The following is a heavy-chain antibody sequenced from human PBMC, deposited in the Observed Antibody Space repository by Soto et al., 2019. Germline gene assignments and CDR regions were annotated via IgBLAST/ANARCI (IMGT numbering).Heavy chain of an antibody. CDR3: AKDKTTVTTSYWFDP. V-gene: IGHV3-30*18. CDR1: GFTFSTYG. Sequence: GGPLRLSCAASGFTFSTYGMHWIRQAPGKGLEWVAVISYDGSNKYYAESVKGRFTISRDNSKNTLYLQMNSLRAEDTAVYYCAKDKTTVTTSYWFDPWXQGTLVTVSS. J-gene: IGHJ5*02. CDR2: ISYDGSNK. D-gene: IGHD4-17*01.